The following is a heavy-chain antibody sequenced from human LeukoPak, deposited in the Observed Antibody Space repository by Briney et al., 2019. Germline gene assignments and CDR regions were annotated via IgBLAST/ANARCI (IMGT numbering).Heavy chain of an antibody. Sequence: SETLSLTCTVSGGSISDEYWSWIRQSAGKGLEWIGYIHYSGSTSYNPSLKSRVTISVDTSKNQFSLKLRFVTPADTAVFYCARTTEGYCSGGNCYYYYYYMDVWGKGTTVTVSS. CDR3: ARTTEGYCSGGNCYYYYYYMDV. CDR2: IHYSGST. J-gene: IGHJ6*03. V-gene: IGHV4-59*01. CDR1: GGSISDEY. D-gene: IGHD2-15*01.